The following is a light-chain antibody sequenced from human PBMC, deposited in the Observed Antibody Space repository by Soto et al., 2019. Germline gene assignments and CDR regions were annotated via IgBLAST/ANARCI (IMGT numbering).Light chain of an antibody. CDR1: QSVSSY. Sequence: EIVLTQSPATLSLSPGERATLSCRASQSVSSYLAWYHQKPGQAPRLLFYDASNRATGIPARYSGSGSGTDFTLTISSLEPEDFAVSYCQQRSTFTFGQGTRLEMK. V-gene: IGKV3-11*01. CDR3: QQRSTFT. J-gene: IGKJ5*01. CDR2: DAS.